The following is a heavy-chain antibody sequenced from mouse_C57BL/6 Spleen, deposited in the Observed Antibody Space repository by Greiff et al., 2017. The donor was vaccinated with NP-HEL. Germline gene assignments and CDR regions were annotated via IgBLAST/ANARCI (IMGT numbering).Heavy chain of an antibody. CDR1: GYTFTDYN. V-gene: IGHV1-22*01. Sequence: EVKLMESGPELVKPGASVKMSCKASGYTFTDYNMHWVKQSHGKSLEWIGYINPNNGGTSYNQKFKGKATLTVNKSSSTAYMELRSLTSEDSAVYYCAREEGWLLRGYFDYWGQGTTLTVSS. CDR2: INPNNGGT. D-gene: IGHD2-3*01. J-gene: IGHJ2*01. CDR3: AREEGWLLRGYFDY.